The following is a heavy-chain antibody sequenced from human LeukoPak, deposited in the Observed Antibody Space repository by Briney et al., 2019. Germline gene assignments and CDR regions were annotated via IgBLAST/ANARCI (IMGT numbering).Heavy chain of an antibody. Sequence: SETLSLTCAVYGGSFSGYYWSWIRQPPGKGLEWIGEINHSGSTNYNPSLKSRVTISVDTSKNQFSLKLSSVTAADTAVYYCARDNYYYYYGMDVWGQGTTVTVSS. CDR2: INHSGST. J-gene: IGHJ6*02. V-gene: IGHV4-34*01. CDR3: ARDNYYYYYGMDV. CDR1: GGSFSGYY.